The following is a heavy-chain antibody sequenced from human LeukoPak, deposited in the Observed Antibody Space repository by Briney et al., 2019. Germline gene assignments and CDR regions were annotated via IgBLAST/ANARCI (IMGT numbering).Heavy chain of an antibody. Sequence: PGGSLRLSCAASGFTVSSNYMSWVRQAPGKGLEWVSVIYSGGSTYNADSVKGRFTISRDNSKNTLYLQMNSLRAEDTAVYYCAKEIYSSSWGDAFDIWGQGTMVTVSS. CDR1: GFTVSSNY. CDR2: IYSGGST. CDR3: AKEIYSSSWGDAFDI. D-gene: IGHD6-13*01. J-gene: IGHJ3*02. V-gene: IGHV3-53*01.